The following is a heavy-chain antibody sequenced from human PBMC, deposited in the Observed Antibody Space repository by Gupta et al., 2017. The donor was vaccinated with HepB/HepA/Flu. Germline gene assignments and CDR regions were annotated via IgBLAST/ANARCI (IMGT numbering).Heavy chain of an antibody. D-gene: IGHD3-10*01. CDR2: ISGSGGST. J-gene: IGHJ4*02. V-gene: IGHV3-23*01. CDR3: AKGGVFGSGSYYESHFDY. Sequence: EVQLLESGGGLVQPGGSLSLSCAASGFTFSSYAMSWVRQAQGKGLEWVSAISGSGGSTYYADSVKGRFTISRDNSKNTLYLQMNSLRAEDTAVYYGAKGGVFGSGSYYESHFDYWGQGTLVTVSS. CDR1: GFTFSSYA.